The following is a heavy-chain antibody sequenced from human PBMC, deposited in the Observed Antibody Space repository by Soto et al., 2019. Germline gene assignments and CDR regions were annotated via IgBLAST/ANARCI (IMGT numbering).Heavy chain of an antibody. J-gene: IGHJ4*02. V-gene: IGHV3-7*01. D-gene: IGHD5-12*01. CDR2: IKEDGSER. CDR3: ARDRGDGYNGLPGY. CDR1: GFSFGNYW. Sequence: PGGSLRLSCAVSGFSFGNYWMSWVRQAPGKGLEWLASIKEDGSERYYLDSVKGRFTISRDNAKDSLSLQMNSLRGEDTAVYYCARDRGDGYNGLPGYWGQGTLVTVSS.